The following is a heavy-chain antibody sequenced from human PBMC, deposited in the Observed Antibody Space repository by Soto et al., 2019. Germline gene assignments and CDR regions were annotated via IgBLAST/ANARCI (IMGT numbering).Heavy chain of an antibody. D-gene: IGHD6-19*01. J-gene: IGHJ4*02. CDR2: INAGNGNT. Sequence: QVQLVQSGAEVKKPGASVKVSCKASGYTFTSYAMHWVRQAPGQRLEWMGWINAGNGNTKYSQKFQGRVTITRDTSASTAYMELSSLRSEDTAVYYCVRGQLAVAGTDFDYWGQGTLVTVSS. CDR1: GYTFTSYA. CDR3: VRGQLAVAGTDFDY. V-gene: IGHV1-3*01.